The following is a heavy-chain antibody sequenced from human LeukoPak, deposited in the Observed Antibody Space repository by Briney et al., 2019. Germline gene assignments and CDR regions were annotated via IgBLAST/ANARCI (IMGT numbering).Heavy chain of an antibody. V-gene: IGHV3-23*01. Sequence: GGSLRLSCAASGFTFSSYAMTWVRQAPGKGLEWVSSISASGGSTYYADSVKGRFTISRDNSKSTLFLQMNSLRAEDTAVYYCATGSGSGWPLDRWGQGALVTVSS. CDR1: GFTFSSYA. J-gene: IGHJ5*02. D-gene: IGHD6-19*01. CDR2: ISASGGST. CDR3: ATGSGSGWPLDR.